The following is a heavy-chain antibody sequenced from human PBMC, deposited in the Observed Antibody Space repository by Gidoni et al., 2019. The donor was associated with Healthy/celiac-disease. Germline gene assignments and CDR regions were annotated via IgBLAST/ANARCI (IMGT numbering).Heavy chain of an antibody. CDR1: GYY. Sequence: GYYWSWIRQPPGKGLEWIGEINHSGSTNYNPSLKSRVTISVDTSKNQFSLKLSSVTAADTAVYYCARGSGLNRWRVLRWFDPWGQGTLVTVSS. CDR2: INHSGST. D-gene: IGHD6-19*01. V-gene: IGHV4-34*01. J-gene: IGHJ5*02. CDR3: ARGSGLNRWRVLRWFDP.